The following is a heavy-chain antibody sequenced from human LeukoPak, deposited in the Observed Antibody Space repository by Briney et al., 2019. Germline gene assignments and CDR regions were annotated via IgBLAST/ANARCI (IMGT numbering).Heavy chain of an antibody. CDR3: ARYTLYHGAFDI. Sequence: GGSLRLSCVAPGFTFSGYWMAWVRQAPGKELDWVANIKDDGSQKYYVDSVKGRFTISRDNAKNSLYLQMNSLRAEDTAVYYCARYTLYHGAFDIWGQGTMVTVSS. CDR1: GFTFSGYW. D-gene: IGHD3-16*02. CDR2: IKDDGSQK. J-gene: IGHJ3*02. V-gene: IGHV3-7*01.